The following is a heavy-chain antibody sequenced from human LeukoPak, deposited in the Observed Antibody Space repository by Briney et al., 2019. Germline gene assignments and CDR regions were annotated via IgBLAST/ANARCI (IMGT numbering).Heavy chain of an antibody. Sequence: GRSLRLSCAASGFTFDDYAMHWVRQAPGKGLEWVSGISWNSGSIGYADSVKGRFTISRDNAKNSLYLQMNSLRVEDTGVYYCVGGIGWLPDYWGQGTLVTVSS. J-gene: IGHJ4*02. CDR1: GFTFDDYA. V-gene: IGHV3-9*01. CDR2: ISWNSGSI. CDR3: VGGIGWLPDY. D-gene: IGHD6-19*01.